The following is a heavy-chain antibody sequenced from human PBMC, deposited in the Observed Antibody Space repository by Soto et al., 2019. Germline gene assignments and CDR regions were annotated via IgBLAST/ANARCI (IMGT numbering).Heavy chain of an antibody. CDR2: ISWNSGSI. Sequence: GGSLRRSCAASVFTFDDYAMHWVRQAPGKGLEWVSGISWNSGSIGYADSVKGRFTISRDNAKNSLYLQMNSLRAEDTALYYCAKDTSDTAMVYFDYWGQGTLVTVSS. D-gene: IGHD5-18*01. J-gene: IGHJ4*02. CDR3: AKDTSDTAMVYFDY. V-gene: IGHV3-9*01. CDR1: VFTFDDYA.